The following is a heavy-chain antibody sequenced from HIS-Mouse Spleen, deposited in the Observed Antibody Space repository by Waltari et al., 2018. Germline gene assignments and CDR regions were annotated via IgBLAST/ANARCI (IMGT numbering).Heavy chain of an antibody. J-gene: IGHJ4*02. CDR1: GGSFSGSY. D-gene: IGHD3-3*02. V-gene: IGHV4-34*01. CDR2: INHSGST. Sequence: QVQLQQWGAGLLKPSATLSLTCAVYGGSFSGSYWSWLRQPPGKGLEWIGEINHSGSTNYNPSLKSRVTISVDTSKNQFSLKLSSVTAADTAVYYCARGVSSFDYWGQGTLVTVSS. CDR3: ARGVSSFDY.